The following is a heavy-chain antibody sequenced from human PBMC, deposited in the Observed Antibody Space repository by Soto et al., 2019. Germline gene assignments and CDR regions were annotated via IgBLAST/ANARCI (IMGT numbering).Heavy chain of an antibody. D-gene: IGHD6-13*01. CDR3: ASDQGAAAGIQGYNWFDP. CDR1: GGSISSYY. J-gene: IGHJ5*01. CDR2: IYYTGST. Sequence: PSETLSLTCTVSGGSISSYYWSWIRQPPGKXLEWIGYIYYTGSTNYNPSLKSRVTISVDTSKNQFSLKLSSVTAADTAMYYCASDQGAAAGIQGYNWFDPWGQGTPVTGSS. V-gene: IGHV4-59*01.